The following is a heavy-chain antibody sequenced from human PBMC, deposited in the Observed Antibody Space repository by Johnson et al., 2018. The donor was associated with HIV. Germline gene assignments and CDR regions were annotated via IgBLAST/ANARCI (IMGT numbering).Heavy chain of an antibody. D-gene: IGHD4/OR15-4a*01. CDR1: GFTVSSNY. J-gene: IGHJ3*02. CDR2: IYSGGST. CDR3: ARVGANFDAFDI. V-gene: IGHV3-66*01. Sequence: MMLVESGGGLVQPGGSLKLSCAASGFTVSSNYMSWVRQAPGKGLEWVSVIYSGGSTYYADSVKDRFTISRENSKNTLYLQMNSLRVEDTAVYYCARVGANFDAFDIWGQGTMVTVSS.